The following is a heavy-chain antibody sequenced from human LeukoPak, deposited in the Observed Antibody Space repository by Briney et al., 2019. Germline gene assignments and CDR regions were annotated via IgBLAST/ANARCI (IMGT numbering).Heavy chain of an antibody. CDR2: IYYSGST. Sequence: SETLSLTCTVSGGSISSYYWSWIRQPPGRGLEWIGYIYYSGSTNYNPSLKSRVTISVDTSKNQFSLKLSSVTAADTAVYYCARGGKGGRCGGDCYFLYWGQGTLVTVSS. J-gene: IGHJ4*02. CDR3: ARGGKGGRCGGDCYFLY. CDR1: GGSISSYY. V-gene: IGHV4-59*01. D-gene: IGHD2-21*02.